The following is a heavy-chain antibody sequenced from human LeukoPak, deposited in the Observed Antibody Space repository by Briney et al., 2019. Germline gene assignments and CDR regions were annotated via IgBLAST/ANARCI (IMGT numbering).Heavy chain of an antibody. CDR2: INPSGGST. CDR1: GYTFTSYY. J-gene: IGHJ4*02. CDR3: AIGDFWSGYKNPNFDY. V-gene: IGHV1-46*01. D-gene: IGHD3-3*01. Sequence: VASVKVSCKASGYTFTSYYMHWVRQAPGQGLEWMGIINPSGGSTSYAQKFQGRVTMTRDMSTSTVYMELSSLRSEDTAVYYCAIGDFWSGYKNPNFDYWGQGTLVTVSS.